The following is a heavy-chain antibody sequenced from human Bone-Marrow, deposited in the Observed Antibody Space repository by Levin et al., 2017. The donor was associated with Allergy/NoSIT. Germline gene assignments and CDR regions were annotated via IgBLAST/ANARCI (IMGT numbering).Heavy chain of an antibody. CDR2: ISYDGSNK. CDR1: VFMFSSYD. J-gene: IGHJ6*02. V-gene: IGHV3-30-3*01. CDR3: ARVFGRGNLLFRGMDV. D-gene: IGHD1-14*01. Sequence: GESLKISCAASVFMFSSYDMHWVRQAPGKGLEWVAVISYDGSNKNYADSVKGRFTISRDNSKNTLYLQMNSLRVEDMAVYYCARVFGRGNLLFRGMDVWGQGTTVTVSS.